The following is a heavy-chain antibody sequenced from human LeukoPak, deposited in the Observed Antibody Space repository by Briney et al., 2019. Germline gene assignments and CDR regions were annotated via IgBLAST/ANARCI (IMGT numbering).Heavy chain of an antibody. V-gene: IGHV3-13*01. CDR2: IGTAGDT. D-gene: IGHD3-10*01. J-gene: IGHJ4*02. CDR1: GFTFSSYD. CDR3: ARSPITMVRGVAYYFDY. Sequence: GSLRLSCAASGFTFSSYDMHWVRQATGKGLEWVSAIGTAGDTHYPGSVKGRFTISRENAKNSLYLQMNSLRAGDTAVYYCARSPITMVRGVAYYFDYWGQGTLVTVSS.